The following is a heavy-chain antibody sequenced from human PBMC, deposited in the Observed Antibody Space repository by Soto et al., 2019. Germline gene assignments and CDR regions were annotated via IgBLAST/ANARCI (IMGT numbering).Heavy chain of an antibody. CDR2: INPSGGST. D-gene: IGHD3-22*01. CDR3: ARSTRGYTTDY. V-gene: IGHV1-46*01. J-gene: IGHJ4*02. CDR1: GYTFTSYY. Sequence: QVQLVQCGAEVKKPGDSVKVSCKASGYTFTSYYMHWVRQAPGQGLEWMGIINPSGGSTSYAQKFQGRVTMTRDTSTSTVYMELSSLRSEDTAVYYCARSTRGYTTDYWGQGTLVTVSS.